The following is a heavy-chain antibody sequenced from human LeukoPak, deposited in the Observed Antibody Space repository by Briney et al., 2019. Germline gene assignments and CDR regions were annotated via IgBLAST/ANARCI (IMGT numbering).Heavy chain of an antibody. J-gene: IGHJ3*02. CDR3: ARGIFCNTTSCFTVRAFEI. CDR1: GFTFSTYD. Sequence: GGSLSFCCAASGFTFSTYDMHWVSQGTEEGLEWVSGIGTQGDTHYPDSVKGRFTISRENADNSLYLQMNSLRAGDTAVYYCARGIFCNTTSCFTVRAFEIWGQGTMVTVSS. D-gene: IGHD2-2*02. V-gene: IGHV3-13*01. CDR2: IGTQGDT.